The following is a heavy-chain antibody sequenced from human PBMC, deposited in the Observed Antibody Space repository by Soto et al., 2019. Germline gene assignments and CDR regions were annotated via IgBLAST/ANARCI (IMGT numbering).Heavy chain of an antibody. CDR1: GGTFSSYA. D-gene: IGHD1-26*01. J-gene: IGHJ6*02. CDR2: IIPIFGTA. Sequence: SVKVSCKASGGTFSSYAISWVRQAPGQGLEWMGGIIPIFGTANYAQKFQGRVTITADKSTSTAYMELSSLRSEDTAVYYCVAGGATLIGMDVWGQGTTVTVSS. V-gene: IGHV1-69*06. CDR3: VAGGATLIGMDV.